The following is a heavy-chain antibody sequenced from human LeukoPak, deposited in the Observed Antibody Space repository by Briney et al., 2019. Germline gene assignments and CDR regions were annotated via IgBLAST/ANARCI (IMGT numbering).Heavy chain of an antibody. J-gene: IGHJ3*02. CDR2: IYYSGST. CDR1: GGSISSGGYY. D-gene: IGHD2-8*01. V-gene: IGHV4-61*08. Sequence: PSETLSLTCTVSGGSISSGGYYWSWIRRHPGRGLEWIGYIYYSGSTNYNPSLKSRVTISADTSKNQFSLKLSSVTAADTAVCYCARDNAMLDASHIWGQGTMVTVSS. CDR3: ARDNAMLDASHI.